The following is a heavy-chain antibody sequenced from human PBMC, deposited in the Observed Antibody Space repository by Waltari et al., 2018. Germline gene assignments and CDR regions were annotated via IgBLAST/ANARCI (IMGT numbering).Heavy chain of an antibody. J-gene: IGHJ6*02. D-gene: IGHD3-10*01. CDR2: IWYDGSNK. CDR3: ARVGWFGELYGMDV. CDR1: GFTFSSYG. Sequence: QVQLVESGGGVVQPGRSLRLSCAASGFTFSSYGMHWVRQAPGKGLEWVAVIWYDGSNKYYADSVKGRFTISRDNSKNTLYLQMNSLRAEDTAGYYCARVGWFGELYGMDVWGQGTTVTVSS. V-gene: IGHV3-33*01.